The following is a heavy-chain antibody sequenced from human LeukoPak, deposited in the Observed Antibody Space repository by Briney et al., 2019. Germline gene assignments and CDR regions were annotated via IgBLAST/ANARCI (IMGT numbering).Heavy chain of an antibody. V-gene: IGHV3-48*03. D-gene: IGHD3-22*01. J-gene: IGHJ3*02. CDR3: ARVYYYDSSGPGGAFDI. Sequence: GGSLRLSCAASGFTFSSYEMNWVRQAPGKGLEWVSYISSSGSTIYYADSVKGRSTISRDNAKNSLYLQMNSLRAEDTAVYYCARVYYYDSSGPGGAFDIWGQGTTVTVSS. CDR2: ISSSGSTI. CDR1: GFTFSSYE.